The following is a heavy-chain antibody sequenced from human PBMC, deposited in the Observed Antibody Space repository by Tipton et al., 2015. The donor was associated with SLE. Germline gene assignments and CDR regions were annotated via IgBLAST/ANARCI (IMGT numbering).Heavy chain of an antibody. Sequence: GLVKPSETLSLTCTVSGGSISSYYWSWIRQPPGKGLEWIGYIYFSGSTNYNPSLKSRVTISVDTSKNQFSLKLSSVTAADTAVYYCARGATHHYYYGMDVWGQGTTVTVSS. CDR2: IYFSGST. J-gene: IGHJ6*02. CDR1: GGSISSYY. V-gene: IGHV4-59*01. CDR3: ARGATHHYYYGMDV.